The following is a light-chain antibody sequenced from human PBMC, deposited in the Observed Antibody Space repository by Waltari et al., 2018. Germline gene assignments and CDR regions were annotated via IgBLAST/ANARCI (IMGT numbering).Light chain of an antibody. V-gene: IGKV2-28*01. CDR1: QSLLYTSGYTY. CDR2: MSS. Sequence: DTVVTPSPLSLPVIPGEPTSIPCSSSQSLLYTSGYTYLDWNLQKAGQSPQLLTYMSSSRASAGTDRLIGSGAGTDFSLKISSVVAEDVGVYYYMQALETPPYTFGQGTKLEIK. J-gene: IGKJ2*01. CDR3: MQALETPPYT.